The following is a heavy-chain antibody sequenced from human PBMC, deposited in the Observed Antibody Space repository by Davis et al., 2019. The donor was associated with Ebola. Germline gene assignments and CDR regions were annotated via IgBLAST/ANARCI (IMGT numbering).Heavy chain of an antibody. J-gene: IGHJ3*02. V-gene: IGHV3-11*06. D-gene: IGHD3-16*01. Sequence: GGSLRLSCAASGFTFSDYYISWIRQAPGKGLEWVSSITSHSDYIYYADSVKGRFTISRDNAKNSLYLHMNSLRAEDTAVYYCARDRPYYDPSAYHPFGAFDIWGQGTMVTVSS. CDR1: GFTFSDYY. CDR2: ITSHSDYI. CDR3: ARDRPYYDPSAYHPFGAFDI.